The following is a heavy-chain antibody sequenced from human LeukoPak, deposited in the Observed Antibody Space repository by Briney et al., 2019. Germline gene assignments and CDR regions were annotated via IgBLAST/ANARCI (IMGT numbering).Heavy chain of an antibody. D-gene: IGHD1/OR15-1a*01. CDR1: GGSISSGDYY. Sequence: PSQTLSLTCTVSGGSISSGDYYWSWVRQPPGKGLEWIGYIYSSGSTYYNPSLKSRIIISVDTSNNQFSLKLTSLIAADTAVYYCARQNRRWYFDLWGRGTLVTVSS. CDR3: ARQNRRWYFDL. J-gene: IGHJ2*01. CDR2: IYSSGST. V-gene: IGHV4-30-4*08.